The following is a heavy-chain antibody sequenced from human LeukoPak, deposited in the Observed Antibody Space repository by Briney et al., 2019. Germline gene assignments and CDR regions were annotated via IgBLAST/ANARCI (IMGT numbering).Heavy chain of an antibody. V-gene: IGHV4-30-2*01. CDR3: ARSTGYSSSWIDAFDI. J-gene: IGHJ3*02. CDR2: IYHSGST. CDR1: GGSISSGGYS. Sequence: SETLSLTCAVSGGSISSGGYSWSWIRQPPGKGLEWIGYIYHSGSTYYNPSLKSRVTISVDRSKNQFSLKLSSVTAADTAVYYCARSTGYSSSWIDAFDIWGQGTMVTLSS. D-gene: IGHD6-13*01.